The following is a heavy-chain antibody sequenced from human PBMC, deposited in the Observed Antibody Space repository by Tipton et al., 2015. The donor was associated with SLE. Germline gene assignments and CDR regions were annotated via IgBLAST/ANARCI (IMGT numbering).Heavy chain of an antibody. CDR2: IYYSGST. CDR3: AGGGTQDTFDY. Sequence: TLSLTCTVSGGSISSHYWSWIRQPPGQGLEWIGYIYYSGSTNYTPSLKSRVTISVDTSKNQFSLKLSSVTAADTAVYYCAGGGTQDTFDYWGQGTLVTASS. V-gene: IGHV4-59*11. CDR1: GGSISSHY. D-gene: IGHD3-16*01. J-gene: IGHJ4*02.